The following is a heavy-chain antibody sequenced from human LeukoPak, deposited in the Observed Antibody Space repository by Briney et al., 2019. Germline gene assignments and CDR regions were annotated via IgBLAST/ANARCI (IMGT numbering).Heavy chain of an antibody. V-gene: IGHV3-30*01. Sequence: SGGSLRLSCAASGFTFSSYAMHWVRQAPGKGLEWVAVISYDGSNKYYADSVKGRFTISGDNSKNTLYLQMNSLRAEDTAVYYCARGTYYYDSSGYPFDYWGQGTLVTVSS. D-gene: IGHD3-22*01. CDR1: GFTFSSYA. J-gene: IGHJ4*02. CDR2: ISYDGSNK. CDR3: ARGTYYYDSSGYPFDY.